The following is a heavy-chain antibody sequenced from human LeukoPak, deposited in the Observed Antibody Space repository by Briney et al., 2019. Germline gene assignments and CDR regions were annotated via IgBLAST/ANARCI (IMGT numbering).Heavy chain of an antibody. CDR1: GIDVTRDW. J-gene: IGHJ4*02. V-gene: IGHV5-51*01. CDR2: IFPDDSDT. Sequence: ESLKISCRFAGIDVTRDWSGWVRLMPGKGLEWMGIIFPDDSDTRYSPSFQGQVTLSADKSISTAYLQWSSLKASDTAIYCCARRDPTTVTAFDYWGQGTLVTVSS. CDR3: ARRDPTTVTAFDY. D-gene: IGHD4-17*01.